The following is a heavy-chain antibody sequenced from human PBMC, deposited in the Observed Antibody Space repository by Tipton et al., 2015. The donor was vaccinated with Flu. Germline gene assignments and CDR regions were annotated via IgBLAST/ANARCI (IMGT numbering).Heavy chain of an antibody. CDR1: GGSLSSYY. D-gene: IGHD3-3*01. V-gene: IGHV4-4*07. J-gene: IGHJ6*02. CDR2: FYTTGST. Sequence: TLSLTCTVSGGSLSSYYWSWIRQPAGKGLEWIGRFYTTGSTNYSPSLKSRVTMSVDTSKNQFSLRLSSVSAADTAVYYCARVGDLWSGTNYGLDVWGQGTTVTVSS. CDR3: ARVGDLWSGTNYGLDV.